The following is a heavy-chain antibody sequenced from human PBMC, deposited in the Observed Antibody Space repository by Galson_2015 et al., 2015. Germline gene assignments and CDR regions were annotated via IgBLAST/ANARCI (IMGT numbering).Heavy chain of an antibody. D-gene: IGHD3-3*01. CDR3: AREAPITIFGVVTPGDYGMDV. CDR1: GFTFSDYY. V-gene: IGHV3-11*01. Sequence: SLRLSCAASGFTFSDYYMSWIRQAPGKGLEWVSYISSSGSTTYYADSVKGRFTISRDNAKNSLYLQMNSLRAENTAVYYCAREAPITIFGVVTPGDYGMDVWGQGTTVTVSS. CDR2: ISSSGSTT. J-gene: IGHJ6*02.